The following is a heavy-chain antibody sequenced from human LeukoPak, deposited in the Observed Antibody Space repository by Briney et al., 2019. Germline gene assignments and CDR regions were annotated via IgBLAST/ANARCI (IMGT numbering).Heavy chain of an antibody. CDR3: ARDIPGMPFDY. CDR2: ISGGGGST. Sequence: GGSLRLSCTASGFTFSSYAMTWVRQAPGKGLEWVSTISGGGGSTYYADSVKGRFTISRDNSQNTLYLQMNSLRAEDTAVYYCARDIPGMPFDYWGQGTLVTVSS. V-gene: IGHV3-23*01. D-gene: IGHD1-14*01. J-gene: IGHJ4*02. CDR1: GFTFSSYA.